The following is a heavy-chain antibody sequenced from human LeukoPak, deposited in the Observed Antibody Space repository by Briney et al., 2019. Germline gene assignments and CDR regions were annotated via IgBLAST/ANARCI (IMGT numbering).Heavy chain of an antibody. CDR2: IYTSGST. Sequence: SETLSLTCTVSGGSISSGSYYWSWIRQPAGKGLEWIGRIYTSGSTNYNPSLKSRVTISVDTSKNQFSLKLNSVTAADTAVYYCARTEVRDYCYYYMDVWGKGTTVTVSS. CDR3: ARTEVRDYCYYYMDV. V-gene: IGHV4-61*02. CDR1: GGSISSGSYY. J-gene: IGHJ6*03.